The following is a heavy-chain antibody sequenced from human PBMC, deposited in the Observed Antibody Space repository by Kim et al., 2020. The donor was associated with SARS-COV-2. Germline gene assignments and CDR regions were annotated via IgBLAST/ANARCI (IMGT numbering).Heavy chain of an antibody. J-gene: IGHJ3*02. CDR2: INPSGGST. Sequence: ASVKVSCKASGYTFTSYYMHWVRQAPGQGLEWMGIINPSGGSTSYAQKFQGRVTMTRDTSTSTVYMELSSLRSEDTAVYYCARDPFVVVTAHGAFDIWGQGTMVTVSS. CDR3: ARDPFVVVTAHGAFDI. D-gene: IGHD2-21*02. V-gene: IGHV1-46*01. CDR1: GYTFTSYY.